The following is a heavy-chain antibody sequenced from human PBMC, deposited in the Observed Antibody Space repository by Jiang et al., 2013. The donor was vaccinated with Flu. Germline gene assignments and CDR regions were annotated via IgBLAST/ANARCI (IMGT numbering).Heavy chain of an antibody. CDR1: GGSISSSSYY. J-gene: IGHJ4*02. D-gene: IGHD1-26*01. V-gene: IGHV4-39*01. CDR3: ARPGAYRAIDY. Sequence: TLSLTCTVSGGSISSSSYYWGWIRQPPGKGLEWIGSIYYSGSTYYNPSLKSRVTISVDTSKNQFSLKLSSVTAADTAVYYCARPGAYRAIDYWGQGTLVTVSS. CDR2: IYYSGST.